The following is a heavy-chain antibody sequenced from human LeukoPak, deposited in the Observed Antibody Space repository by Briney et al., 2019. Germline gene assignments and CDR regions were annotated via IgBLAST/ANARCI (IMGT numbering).Heavy chain of an antibody. Sequence: GGSPRLSCAASGFAFSGFEMNWVRQAPGKGPEWIAYIDVTGKKIRYADSVKGRFTISRDNANSSVYLQINSLRVDDTAVYYCARENYVRGYDYWGQGTLVTVSS. CDR3: ARENYVRGYDY. CDR2: IDVTGKKI. V-gene: IGHV3-48*03. J-gene: IGHJ4*02. CDR1: GFAFSGFE. D-gene: IGHD3-16*01.